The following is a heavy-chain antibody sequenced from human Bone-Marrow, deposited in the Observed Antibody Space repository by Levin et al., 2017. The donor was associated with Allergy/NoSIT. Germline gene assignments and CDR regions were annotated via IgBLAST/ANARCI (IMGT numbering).Heavy chain of an antibody. D-gene: IGHD2-2*01. V-gene: IGHV1-69*13. CDR3: ARVRTHQLLNWFDP. CDR2: ITPIFDTT. Sequence: ASVKVSCKASGGTLSSSEISWVRQAPGQGLEWMGGITPIFDTTNYAQKFQGRVTITADESTSTAYMELSSLRSEDTAVYYCARVRTHQLLNWFDPWGQGTLVTVSS. J-gene: IGHJ5*02. CDR1: GGTLSSSE.